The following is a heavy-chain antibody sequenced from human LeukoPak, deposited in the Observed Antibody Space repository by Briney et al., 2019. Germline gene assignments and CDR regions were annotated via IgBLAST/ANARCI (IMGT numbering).Heavy chain of an antibody. CDR2: IKQDGSEI. Sequence: PGGSLRLSCAASEFTFSSYWMTWVRQAPGKGLEWVANIKQDGSEIYYVDSVKGRFTISRDNAKNSLYLQMNSLRAEDTAVYYCARDLWAQKLPHRYFDYWGQGTLVTVSS. D-gene: IGHD6-13*01. CDR1: EFTFSSYW. V-gene: IGHV3-7*05. CDR3: ARDLWAQKLPHRYFDY. J-gene: IGHJ4*02.